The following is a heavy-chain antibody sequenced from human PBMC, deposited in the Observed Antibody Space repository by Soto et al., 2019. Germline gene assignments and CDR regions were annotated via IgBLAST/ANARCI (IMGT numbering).Heavy chain of an antibody. CDR1: GYTFTSYG. CDR2: ISAYNGNT. Sequence: GASVKVSCKASGYTFTSYGISWVRQAPGQGLEWMGWISAYNGNTNYAQKLQGRVTMTTDTSTSTAYVELRSLRSDDTAVYYCARSFHDYGDYVDYYYGMDVWGQGTTVTVSS. J-gene: IGHJ6*02. D-gene: IGHD4-17*01. V-gene: IGHV1-18*01. CDR3: ARSFHDYGDYVDYYYGMDV.